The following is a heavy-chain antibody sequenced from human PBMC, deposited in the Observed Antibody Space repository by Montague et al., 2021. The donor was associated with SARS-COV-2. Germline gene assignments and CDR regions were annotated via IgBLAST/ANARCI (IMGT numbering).Heavy chain of an antibody. Sequence: SLRLSCAASGFSFSSSWMHWVRHIPGEGLEWISRITSDGGGINYADSVKGRFTISRDNAENTLYLQMNSLRAEDTAIYCAEERWGGEDYWGRGTLVTVSS. J-gene: IGHJ4*02. CDR2: ITSDGGGI. CDR3: AEERWGGEDY. D-gene: IGHD1-26*01. CDR1: GFSFSSSW. V-gene: IGHV3-74*01.